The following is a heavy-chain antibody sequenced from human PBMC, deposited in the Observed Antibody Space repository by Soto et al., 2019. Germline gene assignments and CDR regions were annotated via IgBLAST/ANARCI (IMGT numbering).Heavy chain of an antibody. CDR3: ARESEDLTSNFDY. J-gene: IGHJ4*02. Sequence: PGGSLRLSCAASGFTFTRYSMNWVRRAPGKGLEWVSSISSTTNYIYYADSMKGRFTVSRDNAKNSVYLEMSSLSAEDTALYYCARESEDLTSNFDYWGQGTLVTVSS. CDR1: GFTFTRYS. CDR2: ISSTTNYI. V-gene: IGHV3-21*01.